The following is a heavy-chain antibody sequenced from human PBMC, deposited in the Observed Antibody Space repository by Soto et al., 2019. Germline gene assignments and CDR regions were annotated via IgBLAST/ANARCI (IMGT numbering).Heavy chain of an antibody. D-gene: IGHD6-19*01. J-gene: IGHJ6*02. CDR2: IYYSGST. CDR1: GGSISSGGYY. V-gene: IGHV4-31*03. Sequence: SETLSLTCTVSGGSISSGGYYWSWIRQHPGKGLEWIGYIYYSGSTYYNPSLKSRVTISVDTSKNQFSLKLSSVTAADTAVYYCARDRGAVAGYYYYGMGVWGQGTTVPVSS. CDR3: ARDRGAVAGYYYYGMGV.